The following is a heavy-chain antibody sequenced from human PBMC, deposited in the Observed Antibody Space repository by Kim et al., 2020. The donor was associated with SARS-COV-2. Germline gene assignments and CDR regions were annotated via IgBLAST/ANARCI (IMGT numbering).Heavy chain of an antibody. CDR1: GYTFTSYA. V-gene: IGHV1-3*01. J-gene: IGHJ6*02. Sequence: ASVKVSCKASGYTFTSYAMHWVRQAPGQRLEWMGWINAGNGNTKYSQKFQGRVTITRDTSASTAYMELSSLRSEDTAVYYCASRRTVTGGVYYYYGMDVWAKGPRSPSP. D-gene: IGHD4-17*01. CDR3: ASRRTVTGGVYYYYGMDV. CDR2: INAGNGNT.